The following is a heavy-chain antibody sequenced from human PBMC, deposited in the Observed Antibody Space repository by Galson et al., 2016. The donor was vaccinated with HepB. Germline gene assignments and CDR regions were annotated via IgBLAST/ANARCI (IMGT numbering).Heavy chain of an antibody. CDR3: TRDDSYGLDV. D-gene: IGHD2-21*02. V-gene: IGHV3-74*01. Sequence: SLRLSCAASGFSFGDYWVQWIRQAPGKGLVWVARIDAGGRNIVYADSVKGRFTISRDNAKNTVHLQMNSLRAEDTAIYYCTRDDSYGLDVWGQGTTVTVSS. CDR2: IDAGGRNI. J-gene: IGHJ6*02. CDR1: GFSFGDYW.